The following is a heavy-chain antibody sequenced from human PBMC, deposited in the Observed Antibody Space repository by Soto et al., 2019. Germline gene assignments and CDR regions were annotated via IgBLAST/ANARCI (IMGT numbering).Heavy chain of an antibody. V-gene: IGHV3-74*01. D-gene: IGHD1-20*01. CDR1: GFTFSNYW. CDR3: ARDNWNTV. J-gene: IGHJ3*01. Sequence: PGGSLRLSCAASGFTFSNYWMHWVRQAPGKGLVWVSRIHSDGSSTFYADSVKGRFTISRDNAKKMVYLQMNSLRAEDTAVYYCARDNWNTVWGQGAMVTV. CDR2: IHSDGSST.